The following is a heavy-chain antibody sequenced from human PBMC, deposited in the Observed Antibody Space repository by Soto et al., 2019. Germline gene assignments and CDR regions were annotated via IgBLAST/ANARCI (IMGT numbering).Heavy chain of an antibody. D-gene: IGHD3-9*01. Sequence: EVQLLESGGGLVQPGGSRRLSCTASGFTFRTYAMSWVRQAPGKGLEWVSVISGSGGNTYYADSVKGRFTISRDNSKNTLYLQMNSLRAEDTAVYYCAKALYDFLTVPPGYWGQGTLVTVSS. CDR2: ISGSGGNT. J-gene: IGHJ4*02. CDR3: AKALYDFLTVPPGY. CDR1: GFTFRTYA. V-gene: IGHV3-23*01.